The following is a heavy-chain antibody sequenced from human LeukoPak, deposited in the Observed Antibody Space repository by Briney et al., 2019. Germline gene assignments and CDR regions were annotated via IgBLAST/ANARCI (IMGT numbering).Heavy chain of an antibody. V-gene: IGHV4-59*01. CDR3: ARRSDYYDILNL. CDR2: IYYTGST. Sequence: SETLSLTCTVSGGSISNYYWTWIRQPPGKGLEWIGYIYYTGSTNYNPSLKSRVTISVDTSKNQFSLKLSSVTAADTAVYYCARRSDYYDILNLWGQGTIVTVSS. CDR1: GGSISNYY. J-gene: IGHJ3*01. D-gene: IGHD3-22*01.